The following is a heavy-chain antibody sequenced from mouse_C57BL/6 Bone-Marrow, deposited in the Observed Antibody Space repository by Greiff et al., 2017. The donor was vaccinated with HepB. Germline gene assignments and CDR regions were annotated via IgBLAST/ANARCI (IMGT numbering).Heavy chain of an antibody. D-gene: IGHD1-1*02. Sequence: EVQLVESGGGLVKPGGSLKLSCAASGFTFSSYAMSWVRQTPEKRLEWVATISDGGSYTYYPDNVKGRFTISRDNAKNNLYLQMSHLKSEDTAMYYCARDRDYGFDYWGQGTTLTVSS. V-gene: IGHV5-4*01. J-gene: IGHJ2*01. CDR1: GFTFSSYA. CDR3: ARDRDYGFDY. CDR2: ISDGGSYT.